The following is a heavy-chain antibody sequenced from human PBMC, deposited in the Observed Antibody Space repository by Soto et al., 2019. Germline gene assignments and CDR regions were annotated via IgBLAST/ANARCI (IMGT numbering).Heavy chain of an antibody. CDR3: ARDRRLGYCISTSCPGPYYYYGMDV. D-gene: IGHD2-2*01. V-gene: IGHV3-33*01. J-gene: IGHJ6*02. CDR2: IWYDGSNK. Sequence: GGSLRLSCAASGFTFSSYGMHWVRQAPGKGLEWVAVIWYDGSNKYYADSVKGRFTISRDNSKNTLYLQMNSLRAEDTAVYYCARDRRLGYCISTSCPGPYYYYGMDVWGQGTTVTVSS. CDR1: GFTFSSYG.